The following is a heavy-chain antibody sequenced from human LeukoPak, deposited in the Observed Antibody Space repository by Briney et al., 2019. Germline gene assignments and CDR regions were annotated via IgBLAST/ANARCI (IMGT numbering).Heavy chain of an antibody. V-gene: IGHV3-23*01. J-gene: IGHJ4*02. CDR1: EFTFSSYA. CDR2: IRGSGGST. Sequence: GGSLRLSCAASEFTFSSYAMSWVRQAPGKGVEWVSAIRGSGGSTDDADSVKGRFTISRDNSKNTLYLQMNSLRAEDTAVYYCAKARGGSGSYYNPLFDYWGQGTLVTVSS. D-gene: IGHD3-10*01. CDR3: AKARGGSGSYYNPLFDY.